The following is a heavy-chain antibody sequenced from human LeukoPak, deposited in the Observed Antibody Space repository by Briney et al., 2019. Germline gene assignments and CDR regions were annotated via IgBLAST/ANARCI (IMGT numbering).Heavy chain of an antibody. CDR3: ARDRYYYDSSGYQPFDY. CDR1: GYTFTSYY. CDR2: NNPSGGST. Sequence: ASVKVSCKASGYTFTSYYMHWVRQAPGQGLEWMGINNPSGGSTSYAQKFQGRVTMTRDTSTSTVYMELSSLRSEDTAVYYCARDRYYYDSSGYQPFDYWGQGTLVTVSS. J-gene: IGHJ4*02. D-gene: IGHD3-22*01. V-gene: IGHV1-46*01.